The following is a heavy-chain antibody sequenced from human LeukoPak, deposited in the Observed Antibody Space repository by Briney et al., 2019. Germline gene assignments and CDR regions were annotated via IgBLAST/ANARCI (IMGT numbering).Heavy chain of an antibody. Sequence: GGSLRLSCAASGFTFEAHGMSWVRQAPGKGLEWVSGINWNGDSTGYADSVKGRFTISRDNAKNALYLQMNSLRAEDTALYYCASAAAYYYYQYMDVWGKGTTVIVSS. V-gene: IGHV3-20*04. CDR1: GFTFEAHG. CDR2: INWNGDST. J-gene: IGHJ6*03. CDR3: ASAAAYYYYQYMDV. D-gene: IGHD6-13*01.